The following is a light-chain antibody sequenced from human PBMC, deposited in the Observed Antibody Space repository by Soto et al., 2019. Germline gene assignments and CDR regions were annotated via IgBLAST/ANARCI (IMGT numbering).Light chain of an antibody. J-gene: IGKJ5*01. CDR1: QSVGSS. CDR2: GAS. V-gene: IGKV3-15*01. Sequence: VLTQSPATLSVSPGERVTLSCRTSQSVGSSLAWYQQVPGQAPRLLIYGASSRETGISDRFSGSGSGKDFTLTIDSPQPEDTATYYCQQTYSRPVTFGQGTRLEIK. CDR3: QQTYSRPVT.